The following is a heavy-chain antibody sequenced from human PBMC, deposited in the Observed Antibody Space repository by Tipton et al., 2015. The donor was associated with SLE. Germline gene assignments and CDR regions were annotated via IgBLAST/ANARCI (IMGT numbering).Heavy chain of an antibody. Sequence: SLRLSCAASGFTFSNYVMHWVRQAPGKGLEWVAVISFDGSNTYYADSVKGRFTISRDNSKNTLYLQMNSLRAEDTAVYYCAGGLLWFRELFYWGQGTLVTVSS. D-gene: IGHD3-10*01. V-gene: IGHV3-30*04. J-gene: IGHJ4*02. CDR1: GFTFSNYV. CDR3: AGGLLWFRELFY. CDR2: ISFDGSNT.